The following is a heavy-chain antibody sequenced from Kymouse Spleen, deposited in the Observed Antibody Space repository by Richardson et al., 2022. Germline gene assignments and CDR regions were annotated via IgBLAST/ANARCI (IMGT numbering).Heavy chain of an antibody. V-gene: IGHV3-23*04. CDR1: GFTFSSYA. CDR3: AKWAVAGTNYYYYGMDV. CDR2: ISGSGGST. D-gene: IGHD6-19*01. J-gene: IGHJ6*02. Sequence: EVQLVESGGGLVQPGGSLRLSCAASGFTFSSYAMSWVRQAPGKGLEWVSAISGSGGSTYYADSVKGRFTISRDNSKNTLYLQMNSLRAEDTAVYYCAKWAVAGTNYYYYGMDVWGQGTTVTVSS.